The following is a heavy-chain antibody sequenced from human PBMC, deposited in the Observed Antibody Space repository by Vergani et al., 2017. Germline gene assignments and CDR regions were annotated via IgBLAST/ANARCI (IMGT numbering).Heavy chain of an antibody. CDR1: GYTFTGYY. J-gene: IGHJ6*03. Sequence: QVQLVQSGAEVKKPGASVKVSCKASGYTFTGYYMHWVRQAPEQGLEWMGRINPNSGGTNYAQKFQGRVTMTRDTSISTAYMELSRLRSDDTAVYYCARDRGGYYYTYMDVWGKGTTVTVSS. D-gene: IGHD3-10*01. CDR2: INPNSGGT. CDR3: ARDRGGYYYTYMDV. V-gene: IGHV1-2*06.